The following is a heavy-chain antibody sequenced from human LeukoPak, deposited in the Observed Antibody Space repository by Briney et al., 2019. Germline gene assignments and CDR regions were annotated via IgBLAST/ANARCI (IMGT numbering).Heavy chain of an antibody. V-gene: IGHV3-30*02. CDR2: MRYDGSNK. D-gene: IGHD2-21*02. CDR3: ANAVVVTAMVDY. Sequence: GGSLRLSCAASGFTFSSYGMHWVRQAPGKGLEWVAFMRYDGSNKYYADSVKGRFTISRDNSKNTLYLQMNSLRAEDTAVYYCANAVVVTAMVDYWGQGTLVTVSS. J-gene: IGHJ4*02. CDR1: GFTFSSYG.